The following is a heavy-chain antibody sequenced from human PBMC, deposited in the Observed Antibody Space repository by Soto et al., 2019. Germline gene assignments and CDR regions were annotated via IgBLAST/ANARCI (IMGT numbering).Heavy chain of an antibody. CDR3: ARIEGLQPGGYGMDV. CDR2: IIPILGTG. V-gene: IGHV1-69*06. D-gene: IGHD4-4*01. J-gene: IGHJ6*02. Sequence: QVQLVQSGAEVKKPGSSVKVSCKASGGTFSSYAISWVRQAPGQGLEWMGGIIPILGTGNYAQKFQGRVKITADKSTSTAYMELSSLRSEATAVYYCARIEGLQPGGYGMDVWGQGTTVTVSS. CDR1: GGTFSSYA.